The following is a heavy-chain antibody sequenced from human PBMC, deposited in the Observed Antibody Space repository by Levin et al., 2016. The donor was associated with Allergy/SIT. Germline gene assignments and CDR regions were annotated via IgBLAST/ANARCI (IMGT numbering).Heavy chain of an antibody. D-gene: IGHD2-15*01. CDR2: MNPNTDNT. CDR3: AKDISVELLCFDS. CDR1: GYTFTSYD. Sequence: ASVKVSCKASGYTFTSYDINWVRQATGQGLEWMGWMNPNTDNTGYAQKFQGRVTMTRNTSKNTAYMELSSLRFEDTAVYYCAKDISVELLCFDSWGQGTLVTVSS. J-gene: IGHJ4*02. V-gene: IGHV1-8*01.